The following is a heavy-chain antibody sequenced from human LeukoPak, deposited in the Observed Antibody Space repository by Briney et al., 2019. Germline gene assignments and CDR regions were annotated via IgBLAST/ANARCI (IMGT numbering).Heavy chain of an antibody. CDR2: INHSGST. CDR3: AREWLVLPWFDP. CDR1: GGSFSGYY. V-gene: IGHV4-34*01. Sequence: SGTLSLTCAVYGGSFSGYYWSWIRQPPGKGLEWIGEINHSGSTNYNPSLKSRVTISVDTSKNQFSLKLSSVTAADTAVYYCAREWLVLPWFDPWGQGTLVTVSS. J-gene: IGHJ5*02. D-gene: IGHD6-19*01.